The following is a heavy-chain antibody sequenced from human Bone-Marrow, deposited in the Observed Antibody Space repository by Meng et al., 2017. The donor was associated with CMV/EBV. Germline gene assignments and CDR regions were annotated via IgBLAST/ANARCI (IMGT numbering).Heavy chain of an antibody. D-gene: IGHD2-2*01. J-gene: IGHJ6*01. Sequence: SETLSLTCAVSGYSISSSNWWGWIRQPPGKGLEWIGYIYYSGSTNYNPSLKSRVTISVDTSKNQFSLKLSSVTAADTAVYYCARLKYCSSTSCYRPKGYYYYYGMDVWGQGTTVTGSS. CDR1: GYSISSSNW. V-gene: IGHV4-28*01. CDR2: IYYSGST. CDR3: ARLKYCSSTSCYRPKGYYYYYGMDV.